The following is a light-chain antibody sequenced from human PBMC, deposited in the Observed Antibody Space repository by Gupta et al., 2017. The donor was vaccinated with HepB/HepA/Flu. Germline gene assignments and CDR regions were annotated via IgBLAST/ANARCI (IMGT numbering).Light chain of an antibody. V-gene: IGKV4-1*01. Sequence: DVMLRQSPVSLAGSLAQKTTINCKSGLSVLYSINIQNYVAWYLHKPGQSPKVLIYWASTRASGVPDRFSGSGSEIDFTLTISRLQAEDVAVYYCQQPYPSPYTFGQGTKLEIK. CDR1: LSVLYSINIQNY. J-gene: IGKJ2*01. CDR2: WAS. CDR3: QQPYPSPYT.